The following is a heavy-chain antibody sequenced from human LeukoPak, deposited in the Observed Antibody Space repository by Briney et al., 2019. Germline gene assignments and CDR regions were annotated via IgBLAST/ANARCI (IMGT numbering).Heavy chain of an antibody. CDR1: GGSLIGYY. CDR3: AIAMTGYYDFWY. V-gene: IGHV4-34*01. D-gene: IGHD3-3*01. J-gene: IGHJ4*02. CDR2: INHSGST. Sequence: SETLSLTCAVYGGSLIGYYWSWIRHPPGEGLEWTSEINHSGSTNYTPSLKSRVTISVDTSKNQFSPKLRSVTAADTAVYYCAIAMTGYYDFWYWGQGTLVTVSS.